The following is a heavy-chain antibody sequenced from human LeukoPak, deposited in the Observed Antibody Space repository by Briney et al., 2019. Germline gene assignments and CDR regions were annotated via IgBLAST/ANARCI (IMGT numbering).Heavy chain of an antibody. CDR1: GFTFTTHA. CDR2: LSGSASST. CDR3: AKDAQPHTYSYYFDF. V-gene: IGHV3-23*01. D-gene: IGHD2-15*01. Sequence: GGSLRLSCTDSGFTFTTHAMHWVRQAPGKGLEWVSGLSGSASSTYYADSVKGRFTISRDNSKNTLYLQMNSLRAEDAAVYYCAKDAQPHTYSYYFDFWGQGTLVTVSS. J-gene: IGHJ4*02.